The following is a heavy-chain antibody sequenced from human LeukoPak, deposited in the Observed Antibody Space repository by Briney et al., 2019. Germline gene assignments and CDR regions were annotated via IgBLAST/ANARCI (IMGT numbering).Heavy chain of an antibody. CDR3: ARTSSGYYYYFDY. D-gene: IGHD3-22*01. Sequence: GGSLRLPCAASGFTFISYGMHWVRQAPGKGLEWVAFIRYDGSNKYDADSVKGRFTISRDNSKNTLYLQMNSLRAEDTAVYYCARTSSGYYYYFDYWGQGTLVTVSS. CDR2: IRYDGSNK. J-gene: IGHJ4*02. V-gene: IGHV3-30*02. CDR1: GFTFISYG.